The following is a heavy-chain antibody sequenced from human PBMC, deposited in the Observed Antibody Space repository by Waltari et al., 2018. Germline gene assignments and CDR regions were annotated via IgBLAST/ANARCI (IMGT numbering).Heavy chain of an antibody. CDR2: IYYSGST. D-gene: IGHD2-15*01. J-gene: IGHJ4*02. CDR1: VGSISSSSYY. V-gene: IGHV4-39*07. Sequence: QLQLQESGPGLVKPSETLSLTCTVSVGSISSSSYYWGWIRQPPGKGLEWIGSIYYSGSTYYNPSLKSRVTISVDTSKNQFSLKLSSVTAADTAVYYCARRRGGKIGYWGQGTLVTVSS. CDR3: ARRRGGKIGY.